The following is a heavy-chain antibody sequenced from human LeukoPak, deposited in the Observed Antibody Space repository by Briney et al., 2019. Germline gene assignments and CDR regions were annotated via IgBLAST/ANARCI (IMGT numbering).Heavy chain of an antibody. Sequence: GPLRLSCAASGFTFSSYAMSWVRQAPGKGLEWVSAISGSGDSTYYADSVKGRFTISRDNSKNTLYLQMNSLRAEDTAVYYCAKLSQWLPHYWGQGTLVTVSS. CDR3: AKLSQWLPHY. CDR2: ISGSGDST. V-gene: IGHV3-23*01. D-gene: IGHD6-19*01. CDR1: GFTFSSYA. J-gene: IGHJ4*02.